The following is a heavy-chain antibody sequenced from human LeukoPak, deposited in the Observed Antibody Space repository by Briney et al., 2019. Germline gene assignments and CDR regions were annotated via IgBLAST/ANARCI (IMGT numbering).Heavy chain of an antibody. Sequence: SETLSLTCAVYGGSFSGYYWSWIRQPPGKGLEWIGEINLSESPNNNPPLESRVTISVDTSKNQFSLKLSSVTAADTAVYFCARVGYSYVINDWSRTGLGAYPTKYYYHMDVWGKGTTVTVSS. V-gene: IGHV4-34*01. CDR3: ARVGYSYVINDWSRTGLGAYPTKYYYHMDV. CDR2: INLSESP. CDR1: GGSFSGYY. D-gene: IGHD5-18*01. J-gene: IGHJ6*03.